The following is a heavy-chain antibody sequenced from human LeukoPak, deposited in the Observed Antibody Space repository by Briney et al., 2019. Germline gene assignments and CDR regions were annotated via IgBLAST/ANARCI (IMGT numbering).Heavy chain of an antibody. Sequence: PGGSLRLSCVASGFRFSSYAMSWVRQAPARGLEWVSSMKDGGETFYADSVKGRFTLSRDLSRNTVFLQLNNLRVEDTAIYYCARACCVSNADAVSWGQRTLGTVSS. J-gene: IGHJ4*02. CDR2: MKDGGET. D-gene: IGHD2-21*01. CDR3: ARACCVSNADAVS. CDR1: GFRFSSYA. V-gene: IGHV3-23*01.